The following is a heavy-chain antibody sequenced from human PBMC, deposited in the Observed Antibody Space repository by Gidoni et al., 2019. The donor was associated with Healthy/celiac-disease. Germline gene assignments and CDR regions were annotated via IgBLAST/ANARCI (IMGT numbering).Heavy chain of an antibody. CDR1: GGSISSSSYY. CDR3: ARQGQWLVPGDY. CDR2: IYYSGST. V-gene: IGHV4-39*01. J-gene: IGHJ4*02. D-gene: IGHD6-19*01. Sequence: QLQLQESGPGLVKPSETLSLTCTVSGGSISSSSYYWGWIRQPPGKGLEWIGSIYYSGSTYYNPSLKSRVTISVDTSKNQFSLKLSSVTAADTAVYYCARQGQWLVPGDYWGQGTLVTVSS.